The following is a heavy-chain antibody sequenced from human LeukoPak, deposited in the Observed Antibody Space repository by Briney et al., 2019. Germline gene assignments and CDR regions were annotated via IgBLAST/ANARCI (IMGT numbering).Heavy chain of an antibody. J-gene: IGHJ4*02. CDR1: GYTFTSYG. CDR2: ISAYNGNT. CDR3: ARYSGVDTARRETHSFDY. Sequence: ASVKVSCKASGYTFTSYGISWVRQAPGQGLEWMGWISAYNGNTNYAQKLQGRVTMTTDTSTSTAYMELRSLRSDDTAVYYCARYSGVDTARRETHSFDYWGQGTLVTVSS. D-gene: IGHD5-18*01. V-gene: IGHV1-18*01.